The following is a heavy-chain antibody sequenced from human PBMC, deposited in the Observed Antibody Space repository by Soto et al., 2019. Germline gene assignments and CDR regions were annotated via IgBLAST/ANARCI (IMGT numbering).Heavy chain of an antibody. V-gene: IGHV1-2*04. CDR2: INPNSGGT. CDR3: ARDSDSYGYDY. D-gene: IGHD5-18*01. J-gene: IGHJ4*02. CDR1: RYSFTGYY. Sequence: ALVKISCKASRYSFTGYYMHRVRQAPGQGLEWMGWINPNSGGTNYAQKFQGWVTMTRDTSISTAYMELSSLRSDDTAVYYCARDSDSYGYDYWGQGTLVTVSS.